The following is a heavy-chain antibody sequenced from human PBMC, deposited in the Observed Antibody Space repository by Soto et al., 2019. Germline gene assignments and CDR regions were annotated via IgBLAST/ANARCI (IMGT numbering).Heavy chain of an antibody. D-gene: IGHD4-17*01. Sequence: KTSETLSLTCTVSGGSISSYYWSWIRQPPGKGLEWIGYIYYSGSTSYNPSLKSRVTISVDTSKNQFSLKLSSVTAADTAVYYCTTSTIGNWFDPWGQGTLVTVSS. CDR1: GGSISSYY. V-gene: IGHV4-59*01. CDR2: IYYSGST. J-gene: IGHJ5*02. CDR3: TTSTIGNWFDP.